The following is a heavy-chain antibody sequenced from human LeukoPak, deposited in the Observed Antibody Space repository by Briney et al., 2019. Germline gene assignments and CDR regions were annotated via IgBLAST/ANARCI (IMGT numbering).Heavy chain of an antibody. V-gene: IGHV3-15*01. D-gene: IGHD1-14*01. J-gene: IGHJ4*02. CDR1: GFTVSSNS. Sequence: PGGSLRLSCTVSGFTVSSNSMSWVRQAPGKGLEWIGRIKSKGDGGTADFAAPVKDRFIISRDDSKNTLYLQMNSLKIEDTAMYYCSTDTRPGGYWGQGTLVTVSS. CDR3: STDTRPGGY. CDR2: IKSKGDGGTA.